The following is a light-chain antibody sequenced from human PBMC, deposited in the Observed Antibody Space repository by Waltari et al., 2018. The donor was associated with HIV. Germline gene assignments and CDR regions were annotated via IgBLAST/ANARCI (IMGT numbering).Light chain of an antibody. Sequence: DIVMTQSPHSLALSLGERATIHCKSSQSILYSSKNENFLAWYQQKPGQTPRLLIYWASTRGSGVADRFSGGGSGTDFTLTINSLQSEDVAVYFCQQYYTTPPTFGQGTRVEI. J-gene: IGKJ1*01. CDR2: WAS. CDR3: QQYYTTPPT. V-gene: IGKV4-1*01. CDR1: QSILYSSKNENF.